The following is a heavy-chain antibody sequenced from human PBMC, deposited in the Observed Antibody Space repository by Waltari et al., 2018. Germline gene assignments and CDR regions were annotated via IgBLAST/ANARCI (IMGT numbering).Heavy chain of an antibody. Sequence: VQLVESGGGLVQPGGSLRLSCAASGFTFSSYWMSWVRQAPGKGLEWVANIKQDGSEKYYVDSVKGRFTISRDNAKNSLYLQMNSLRAEDTAVYYCAREGIVVVIMDAFDIWGQGTMVTVSS. CDR2: IKQDGSEK. D-gene: IGHD3-22*01. CDR1: GFTFSSYW. J-gene: IGHJ3*02. V-gene: IGHV3-7*01. CDR3: AREGIVVVIMDAFDI.